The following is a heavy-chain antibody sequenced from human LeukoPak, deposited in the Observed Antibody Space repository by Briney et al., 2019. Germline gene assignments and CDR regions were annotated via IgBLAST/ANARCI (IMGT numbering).Heavy chain of an antibody. Sequence: GGSLRLSCAASGFTFSNYGVNWVRQAPGKGLEWVSAISGSGGSTYYTDSVKGRFTISRDNSKNTLFLQMDSLRAEDTAVYYCAKDRSGYSYGWIPFDIWGQGTMVTVSS. CDR1: GFTFSNYG. V-gene: IGHV3-23*01. CDR2: ISGSGGST. J-gene: IGHJ3*02. D-gene: IGHD5-18*01. CDR3: AKDRSGYSYGWIPFDI.